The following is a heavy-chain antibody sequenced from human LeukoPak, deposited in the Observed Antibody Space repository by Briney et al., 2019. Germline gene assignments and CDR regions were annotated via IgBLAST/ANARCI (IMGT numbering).Heavy chain of an antibody. D-gene: IGHD4-23*01. J-gene: IGHJ4*02. CDR3: ARHTDYGGNSVLGY. V-gene: IGHV4-39*01. CDR1: GGSISSSSYY. CDR2: IYYSGST. Sequence: SETLSLTCTVSGGSISSSSYYWGWIRQPPGKGLEWIGSIYYSGSTYYNPSLKSRVTISVDTSKNQFSLKLSSVTAADTAVYYCARHTDYGGNSVLGYWGQGTLVTVSS.